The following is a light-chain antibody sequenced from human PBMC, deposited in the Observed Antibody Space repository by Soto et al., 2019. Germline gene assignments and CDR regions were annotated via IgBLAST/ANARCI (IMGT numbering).Light chain of an antibody. CDR3: QQYNSYPWT. CDR2: KAS. Sequence: DIQMTQSPSTLSASVGDRVTITCRASQSISSWLAWYQQKPGKAPNLLIYKASSVESGVPSRFIGSGSWTEFTLTISSLQPYDFATYYCQQYNSYPWTFGQGTKVEIK. CDR1: QSISSW. V-gene: IGKV1-5*03. J-gene: IGKJ1*01.